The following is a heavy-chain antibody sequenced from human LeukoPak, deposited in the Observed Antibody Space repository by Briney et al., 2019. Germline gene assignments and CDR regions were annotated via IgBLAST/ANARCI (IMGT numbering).Heavy chain of an antibody. CDR2: IYYSGST. D-gene: IGHD3-9*01. Sequence: SETLSLTCTVSGGSMSSSSYYWGWIRQPPGKGLEWIGRIYYSGSTYQNPSLKSRVTISVATSKNQFSLKLSSVTAADTAVYYCARSLDILAGYYSFPFDYWGQGTLVTVSS. CDR3: ARSLDILAGYYSFPFDY. V-gene: IGHV4-39*07. CDR1: GGSMSSSSYY. J-gene: IGHJ4*02.